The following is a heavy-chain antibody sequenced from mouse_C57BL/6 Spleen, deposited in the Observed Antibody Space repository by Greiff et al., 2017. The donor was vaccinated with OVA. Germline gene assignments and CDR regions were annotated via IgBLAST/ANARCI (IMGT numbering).Heavy chain of an antibody. CDR3: ARKGVYFDY. CDR2: IDPSDSYT. Sequence: VQLQQPGAELVMPGASVKLSCKASGYTFTSYWMHWVKQRPGQGLEWIGEIDPSDSYTNYNQKFKGKSTLTVDKSSSTAYMQLSSLTSEDSAVYYCARKGVYFDYWGQGTTRTVSS. CDR1: GYTFTSYW. J-gene: IGHJ2*01. V-gene: IGHV1-69*01.